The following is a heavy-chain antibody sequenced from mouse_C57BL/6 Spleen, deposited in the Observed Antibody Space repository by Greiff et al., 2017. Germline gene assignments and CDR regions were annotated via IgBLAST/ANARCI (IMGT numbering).Heavy chain of an antibody. J-gene: IGHJ1*03. CDR1: GFTFSDYY. CDR3: ARTTTVESPWYFDV. D-gene: IGHD1-1*01. CDR2: INYDGSST. Sequence: EVKLVESEGGLVQPGSSMKLSCTASGFTFSDYYMAWVRQVPEKGLEWVANINYDGSSTYYLDSLKSRFIISRDNAKNILYLQMSSLKSEDTATYYCARTTTVESPWYFDVWGTGTTVTVSS. V-gene: IGHV5-16*01.